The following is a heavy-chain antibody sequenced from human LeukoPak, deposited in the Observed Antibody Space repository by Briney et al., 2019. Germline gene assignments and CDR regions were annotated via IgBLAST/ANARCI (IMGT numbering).Heavy chain of an antibody. D-gene: IGHD3-22*01. CDR1: GFTFSSYA. J-gene: IGHJ4*02. CDR2: ISGSGAST. V-gene: IGHV3-23*01. Sequence: GGSLRLSCAASGFTFSSYAMSWLRQAPGKGLEWVSTISGSGASTYYADSVKGRITISRDNSKNTLYLQMNSLRAEDTAVYYCAKQPGSVVDSSGSLSRHWGQGTLVTVSS. CDR3: AKQPGSVVDSSGSLSRH.